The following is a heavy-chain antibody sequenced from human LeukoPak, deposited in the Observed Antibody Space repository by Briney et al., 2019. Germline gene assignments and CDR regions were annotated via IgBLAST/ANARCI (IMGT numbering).Heavy chain of an antibody. CDR3: ARLRGFIDY. D-gene: IGHD3-10*01. CDR2: NNSGGTTL. CDR1: GFIFSDHY. Sequence: GGSLRLSCEGSGFIFSDHYMTWVRQAPGKGLDLVASNNSGGTTLYYADSVEGRFTISRDNAKDSLYLEMNSLRVDDTAVYYCARLRGFIDYWGQGSLVTVSS. V-gene: IGHV3-11*01. J-gene: IGHJ4*02.